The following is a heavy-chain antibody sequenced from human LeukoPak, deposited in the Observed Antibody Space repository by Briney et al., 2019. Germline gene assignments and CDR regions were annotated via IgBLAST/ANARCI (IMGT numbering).Heavy chain of an antibody. CDR3: AREYADSYDSSGYYIDY. Sequence: PGRSLRLSCAASGFTFSSYAMHWVRQAPGKGLEWVAVISYDGSNKYYADSVKGRFTISRDNSKNTLYLQMNSLRAEDTAVYYCAREYADSYDSSGYYIDYWGQGTLVTVSS. CDR2: ISYDGSNK. CDR1: GFTFSSYA. D-gene: IGHD3-22*01. J-gene: IGHJ4*02. V-gene: IGHV3-30-3*01.